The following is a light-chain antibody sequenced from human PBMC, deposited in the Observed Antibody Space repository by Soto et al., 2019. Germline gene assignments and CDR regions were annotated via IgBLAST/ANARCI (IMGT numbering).Light chain of an antibody. V-gene: IGKV3-20*01. CDR3: QVYGPSPPIT. CDR2: GVS. Sequence: EIVLTQSPAALSLSPGEIATLSFSASQSVSSRYLAWYQHKPGQAPRLLMYGVSSRATGIPDRFTGSGSGADFTLTISRLEPEDFAVYYCQVYGPSPPITFGQGTRLEIK. CDR1: QSVSSRY. J-gene: IGKJ5*01.